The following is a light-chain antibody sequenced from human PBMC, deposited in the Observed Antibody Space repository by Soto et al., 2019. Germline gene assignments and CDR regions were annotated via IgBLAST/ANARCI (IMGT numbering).Light chain of an antibody. CDR3: QQRYNWPLT. CDR1: QSVSSSY. Sequence: EIVLTQSPATLSLSPGERATLSCRTSQSVSSSYLAWYLQKPGQAPRLLIYDASSRATGIPARFSGSWSGTDFTLTISSLEPEDFAVYYCQQRYNWPLTFGGGTKVEIK. V-gene: IGKV3D-20*02. CDR2: DAS. J-gene: IGKJ4*01.